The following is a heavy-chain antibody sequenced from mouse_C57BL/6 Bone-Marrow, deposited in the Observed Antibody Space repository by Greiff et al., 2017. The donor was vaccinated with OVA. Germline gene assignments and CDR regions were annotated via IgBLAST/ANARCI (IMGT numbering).Heavy chain of an antibody. Sequence: QVPLKESGAELVKPGASVKISCKASGYAFSNYWLNWVKQRPGQGLEWIGQIYPGDGDTNYNEKFKGKATLTADKSSSTAYMQRSSLTSEDSAVYFCARGAYWGQGTLVTVSA. CDR3: ARGAY. CDR1: GYAFSNYW. CDR2: IYPGDGDT. J-gene: IGHJ3*01. V-gene: IGHV1-80*01.